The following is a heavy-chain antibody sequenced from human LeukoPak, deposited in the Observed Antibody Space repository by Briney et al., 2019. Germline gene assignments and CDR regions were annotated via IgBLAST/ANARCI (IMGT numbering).Heavy chain of an antibody. CDR2: ISYDGSNK. J-gene: IGHJ4*02. D-gene: IGHD3-22*01. CDR3: ARDSPYDSSGYPDY. Sequence: RGSLRLSCAASGFTFSNAWMSWVRQAPGKGLEWVAVISYDGSNKYYADSVKGRFTISRDNSKNTLYLQMNSLRAEDTAVYYCARDSPYDSSGYPDYWGQGTLVTVSS. V-gene: IGHV3-30-3*01. CDR1: GFTFSNAW.